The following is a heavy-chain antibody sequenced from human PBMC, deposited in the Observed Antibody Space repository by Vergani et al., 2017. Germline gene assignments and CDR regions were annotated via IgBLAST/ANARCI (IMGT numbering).Heavy chain of an antibody. CDR1: GYTFTSYY. CDR2: INPSGGST. V-gene: IGHV1-46*03. CDR3: ARVPHIVVVVAATQIDY. Sequence: QVQLVQSGAEVKKPGASVKVSCKASGYTFTSYYMHWVRQAPGQGLEWMGIINPSGGSTSYAQKFQGRVTMNRDTSTSTVYMELSSLRSEDTAVYYCARVPHIVVVVAATQIDYWGQGTLVTVSS. D-gene: IGHD2-15*01. J-gene: IGHJ4*02.